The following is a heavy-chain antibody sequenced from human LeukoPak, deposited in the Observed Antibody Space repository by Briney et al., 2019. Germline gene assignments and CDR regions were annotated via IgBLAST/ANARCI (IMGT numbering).Heavy chain of an antibody. Sequence: GASVKVSCKASGYTFTGYYMHWVRQAPGQGLECMGWINPNSGGTNYAQKFQGRVTMTRDTSISTAYMELSRLRSDDTAVYYCARVGLHYYYYYYMDVWGKGTTVTVSS. CDR2: INPNSGGT. D-gene: IGHD3-16*01. V-gene: IGHV1-2*02. CDR3: ARVGLHYYYYYYMDV. CDR1: GYTFTGYY. J-gene: IGHJ6*03.